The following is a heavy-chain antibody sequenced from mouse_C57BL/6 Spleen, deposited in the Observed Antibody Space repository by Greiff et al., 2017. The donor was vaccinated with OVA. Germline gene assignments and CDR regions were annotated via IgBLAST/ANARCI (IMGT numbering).Heavy chain of an antibody. D-gene: IGHD1-1*01. Sequence: QVQLQQPGTELVKPGASVKLSCKASGYTFTSYWMHWVKQRPGQGLEWIGNINPSNGGTNYNEKFKSKATLTVDKSSSTAYMQLSRLTSEDSAVYYCARGGYYGGAMDYWGQGTSVTVSS. CDR3: ARGGYYGGAMDY. CDR2: INPSNGGT. V-gene: IGHV1-53*01. CDR1: GYTFTSYW. J-gene: IGHJ4*01.